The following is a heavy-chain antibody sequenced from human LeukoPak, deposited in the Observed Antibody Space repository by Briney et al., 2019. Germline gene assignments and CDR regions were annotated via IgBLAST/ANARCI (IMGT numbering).Heavy chain of an antibody. V-gene: IGHV4-39*07. CDR3: ARRFSGYENVRTDY. J-gene: IGHJ4*02. D-gene: IGHD5-12*01. CDR2: INHSGST. CDR1: GGSISSSSYY. Sequence: PSETLSLTCTVSGGSISSSSYYWSWIRQPPGKGLEWIGEINHSGSTNYNPSLKSRVTISVDTSKNQFSLKLSSVTAADTAVYYCARRFSGYENVRTDYWGQGTLVTVSS.